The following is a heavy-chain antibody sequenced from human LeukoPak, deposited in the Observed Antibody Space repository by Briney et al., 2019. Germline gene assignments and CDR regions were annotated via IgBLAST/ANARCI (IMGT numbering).Heavy chain of an antibody. J-gene: IGHJ4*02. CDR2: IYSSGST. CDR1: GGSISGYY. CDR3: ARSGSGYLRYYFDY. D-gene: IGHD5-12*01. V-gene: IGHV4-39*07. Sequence: SETLSLTCTVSGGSISGYYWGWIRQPPGKGLEWIGSIYSSGSTYYNPSLKSRVTISVDTSKNQFSLKLSSVTAADTAVYYCARSGSGYLRYYFDYWGQGTLVTVSS.